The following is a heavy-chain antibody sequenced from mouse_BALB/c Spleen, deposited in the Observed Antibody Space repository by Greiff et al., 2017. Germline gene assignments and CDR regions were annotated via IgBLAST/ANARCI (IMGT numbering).Heavy chain of an antibody. CDR2: ISDGGSYT. D-gene: IGHD1-2*01. V-gene: IGHV5-4*02. Sequence: EVQGVESGGGLVKPGGSLKLSCAASGFTFSDYYMYWVRQTPEKRLEWVATISDGGSYTYYPDSVKGRFTISRDNAKNNLYLQMSSLKSEDTAMYYCARGLRLRGYYFDYWGQGTTLTVSS. CDR1: GFTFSDYY. J-gene: IGHJ2*01. CDR3: ARGLRLRGYYFDY.